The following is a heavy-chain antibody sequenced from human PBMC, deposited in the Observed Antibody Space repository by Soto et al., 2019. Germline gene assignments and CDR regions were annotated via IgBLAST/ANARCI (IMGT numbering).Heavy chain of an antibody. CDR1: GYTFTGYY. D-gene: IGHD3-22*01. Sequence: GASVKVSCKASGYTFTGYYMHWVRQAPGQGLEWMGWINPNSGGTNYAQKFQGWVTMTRDTSISTAYMELSRLRSDDTAVYYCARASYDYYDSSGYYPPRSPHYYFDYWGQGTLVTVSS. V-gene: IGHV1-2*04. CDR2: INPNSGGT. CDR3: ARASYDYYDSSGYYPPRSPHYYFDY. J-gene: IGHJ4*02.